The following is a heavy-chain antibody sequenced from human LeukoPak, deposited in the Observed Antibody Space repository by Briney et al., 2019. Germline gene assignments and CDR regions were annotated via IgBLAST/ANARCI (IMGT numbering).Heavy chain of an antibody. CDR2: ISSSSSTI. J-gene: IGHJ6*02. CDR3: ARDNCRSYGSGSYGQWLLPYYYYGMDV. V-gene: IGHV3-48*04. CDR1: GFTFSSYS. D-gene: IGHD3-10*01. Sequence: QTGGSLRLSCAASGFTFSSYSMNWVRQAPGKGLEWVSHISSSSSTIYYADSVKGRFTISRDNAKNSLYLQMNSLRAEDTAVYYCARDNCRSYGSGSYGQWLLPYYYYGMDVWGQGTTVTVSS.